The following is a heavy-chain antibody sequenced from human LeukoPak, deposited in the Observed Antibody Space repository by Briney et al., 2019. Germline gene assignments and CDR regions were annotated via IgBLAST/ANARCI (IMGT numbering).Heavy chain of an antibody. J-gene: IGHJ4*02. Sequence: GGSLRLSCAAFGFTLRSYGMDWVRQAPGKGLEWVSYVSSSGTTTNYADSVKGRFTTSRDNAKNSVYLQMNSLKAEDTAVYYCARGGAARPDYWGQGTLVTVSS. CDR1: GFTLRSYG. CDR2: VSSSGTTT. CDR3: ARGGAARPDY. D-gene: IGHD6-6*01. V-gene: IGHV3-48*01.